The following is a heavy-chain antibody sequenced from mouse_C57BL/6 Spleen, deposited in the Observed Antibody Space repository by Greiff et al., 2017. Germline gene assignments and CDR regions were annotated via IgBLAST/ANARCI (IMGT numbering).Heavy chain of an antibody. V-gene: IGHV14-2*01. CDR3: ARRVPWAMDY. CDR2: IDPADGDT. J-gene: IGHJ4*01. Sequence: VQLQQPGAELVKPGASVKLSCTASGFNITGYYMHWVKQRTEQGLEWIGRIDPADGDTKYAPKFQGKATFTADTSSNTAYLQLSSLTSEDSAVYYYARRVPWAMDYWGQGTSVTVSS. CDR1: GFNITGYY.